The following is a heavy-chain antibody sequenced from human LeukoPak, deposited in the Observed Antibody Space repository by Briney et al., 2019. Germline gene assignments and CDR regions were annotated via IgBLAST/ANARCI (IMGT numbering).Heavy chain of an antibody. CDR2: INHSGST. CDR3: ARTLKAHFDY. J-gene: IGHJ4*02. Sequence: SETLSLTCTVSGGSISSYYWSWIRQPPGKGLEWIGEINHSGSTNYNPSLKSRVTISVDTSKNQFSLKLSSVTAADTAVYYCARTLKAHFDYWGQGTLVTVSS. V-gene: IGHV4-34*01. CDR1: GGSISSYY.